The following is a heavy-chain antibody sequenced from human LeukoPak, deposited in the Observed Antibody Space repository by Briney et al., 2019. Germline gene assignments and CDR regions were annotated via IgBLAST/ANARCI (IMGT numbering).Heavy chain of an antibody. D-gene: IGHD2-2*01. CDR3: AKDHGYCSSTSCSRYFQH. CDR2: IKSKTDGGTT. J-gene: IGHJ1*01. Sequence: GGSLRLSCAASGFTFSNAWMSWVRQAPGKGLEWVGRIKSKTDGGTTDYAAPVKGRFTISRDDSKNTLYLQMNSLKTEDTAVYYCAKDHGYCSSTSCSRYFQHWGQGTLVTVSS. V-gene: IGHV3-15*01. CDR1: GFTFSNAW.